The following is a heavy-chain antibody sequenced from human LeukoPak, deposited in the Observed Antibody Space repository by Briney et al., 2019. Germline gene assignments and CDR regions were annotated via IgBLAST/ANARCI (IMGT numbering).Heavy chain of an antibody. V-gene: IGHV4-34*01. D-gene: IGHD2-21*02. CDR1: GGSFSGYY. CDR2: INHSGST. CDR3: ARDPYCGGDCYSYYFDY. Sequence: SETLSLTCAVYGGSFSGYYWSWLRQPPGKGVEWIGEINHSGSTNYNPSLKSRVTISVDTSKNQFSLKLSSVTAADTAVYYCARDPYCGGDCYSYYFDYWGQGTLVTVSS. J-gene: IGHJ4*02.